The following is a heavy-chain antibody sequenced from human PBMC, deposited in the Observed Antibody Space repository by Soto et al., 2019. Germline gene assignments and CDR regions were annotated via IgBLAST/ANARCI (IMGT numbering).Heavy chain of an antibody. J-gene: IGHJ4*02. CDR1: GGSISSGGYS. D-gene: IGHD1-1*01. Sequence: SETLSLTCAVSGGSISSGGYSWSWIRQPPGKGLEWIGYIYHSGSTYYNPSLKSRVTISVDRSKNQFSLKLSSVTAADTAVYYCARASSTTGNYFDYWGQGTLVTVSS. V-gene: IGHV4-30-2*01. CDR3: ARASSTTGNYFDY. CDR2: IYHSGST.